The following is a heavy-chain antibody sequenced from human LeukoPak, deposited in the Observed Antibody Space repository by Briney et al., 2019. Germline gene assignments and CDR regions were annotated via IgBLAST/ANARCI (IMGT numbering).Heavy chain of an antibody. CDR1: GYIFTNYW. V-gene: IGHV5-51*01. D-gene: IGHD6-19*01. J-gene: IGHJ4*02. CDR2: IFPGDSHT. Sequence: GESLKISCKGSGYIFTNYWIGWVRQMTGKGLEWMAIIFPGDSHTKYNPSFQGQVTISAGKSITTAYLQWTTLKASDSAMYYCVRATYTSGWYVDFDYWGQGTLVTVSS. CDR3: VRATYTSGWYVDFDY.